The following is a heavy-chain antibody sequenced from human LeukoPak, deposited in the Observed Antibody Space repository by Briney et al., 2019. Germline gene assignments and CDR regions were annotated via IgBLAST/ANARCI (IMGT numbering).Heavy chain of an antibody. CDR3: EREAFNYGDHYFDY. Sequence: GTLRLSCAASGFTLSSYWMHWVRQAPGKGLVWVSRMNSDGSSTTYADSVKGRFTISRDNAKNALYLQMSSLRAEDTAVYHCEREAFNYGDHYFDYWGQGTLVTVSS. V-gene: IGHV3-74*01. CDR2: MNSDGSST. J-gene: IGHJ4*02. CDR1: GFTLSSYW. D-gene: IGHD4-17*01.